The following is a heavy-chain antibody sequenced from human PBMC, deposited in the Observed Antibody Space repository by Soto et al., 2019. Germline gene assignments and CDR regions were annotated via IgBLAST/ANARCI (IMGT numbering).Heavy chain of an antibody. D-gene: IGHD4-17*01. CDR2: IYYSGST. Sequence: PSQTLSLPCTVSGGSISRFYWSWIRQPPGKGLEWIGYIYYSGSTNYNPSLKSRVTISVDTSKNQFSLKLSSVTAADTAVYYCARLYGDYGDYFDYWGQGTLVTVSS. CDR1: GGSISRFY. CDR3: ARLYGDYGDYFDY. J-gene: IGHJ4*02. V-gene: IGHV4-59*01.